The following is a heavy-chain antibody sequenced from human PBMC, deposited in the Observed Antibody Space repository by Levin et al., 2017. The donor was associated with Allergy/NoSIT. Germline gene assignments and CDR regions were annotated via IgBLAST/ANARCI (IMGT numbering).Heavy chain of an antibody. Sequence: GASVKVSCKGSGYSFTSYWIGWVRQMPGKGLEWMGIIYPGDSDTTYSPSFQGQVTISADKSIATAYLQWSSLKASDTAMYYCARGPGMGTLDYWGQGTLVTVSS. CDR1: GYSFTSYW. CDR3: ARGPGMGTLDY. CDR2: IYPGDSDT. J-gene: IGHJ4*02. D-gene: IGHD3-10*01. V-gene: IGHV5-51*01.